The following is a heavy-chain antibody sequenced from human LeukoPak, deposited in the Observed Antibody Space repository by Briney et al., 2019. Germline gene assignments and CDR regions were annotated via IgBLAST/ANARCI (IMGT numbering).Heavy chain of an antibody. V-gene: IGHV4-59*01. CDR2: IYYSGST. D-gene: IGHD3-22*01. CDR3: ARGRRYYDSSGYYDWFDP. Sequence: SSETLSLTCTVSGGSISSYYWSWIRQPPGKGLEWIGYIYYSGSTNYNPSLKSRVTISVDTSKSQFSLKLSSVAAADTAVYYCARGRRYYDSSGYYDWFDPWGQGTLVTVSS. CDR1: GGSISSYY. J-gene: IGHJ5*02.